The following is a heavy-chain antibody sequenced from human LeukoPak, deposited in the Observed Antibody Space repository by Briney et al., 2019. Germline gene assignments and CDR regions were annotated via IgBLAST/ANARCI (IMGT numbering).Heavy chain of an antibody. CDR3: ARDPRLTGSGFDY. J-gene: IGHJ4*02. Sequence: PGGSLRLSCAASGFTFSSYSMHWVRQAPGKGLEWVSSISSSSSYIYYADSVKGRFTISRDNAKNSLYLQMNSLRAEDTAVYYCARDPRLTGSGFDYWGQGTLVTVSS. D-gene: IGHD3-10*01. V-gene: IGHV3-21*01. CDR1: GFTFSSYS. CDR2: ISSSSSYI.